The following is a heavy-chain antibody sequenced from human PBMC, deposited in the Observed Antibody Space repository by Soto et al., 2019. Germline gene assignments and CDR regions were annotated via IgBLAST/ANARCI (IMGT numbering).Heavy chain of an antibody. D-gene: IGHD4-17*01. Sequence: SETLSLTCTVSGGSISSYYWSWIRQPPGKGLEWIGYMYYNGNTNYNPSLKSRVTISVDTSKNQFSLKLSSVTASDTAVYYCAGTTADYYYYGMDVWGQGTTVTVSS. V-gene: IGHV4-59*08. J-gene: IGHJ6*02. CDR2: MYYNGNT. CDR1: GGSISSYY. CDR3: AGTTADYYYYGMDV.